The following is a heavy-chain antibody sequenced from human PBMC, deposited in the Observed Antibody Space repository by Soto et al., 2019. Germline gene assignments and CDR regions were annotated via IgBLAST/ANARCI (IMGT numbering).Heavy chain of an antibody. CDR3: ARGGSYGGNSEGEIDY. V-gene: IGHV3-66*01. D-gene: IGHD4-17*01. J-gene: IGHJ4*02. Sequence: GGSLRLSCAASVFTVSSNYMSWVRQAPGKGLEWVSVIYSGGTTYYADSVKGRFTISRDNSKNTLYLQMNSLRAEDTAVYYCARGGSYGGNSEGEIDYWGQGTLVTVSS. CDR2: IYSGGTT. CDR1: VFTVSSNY.